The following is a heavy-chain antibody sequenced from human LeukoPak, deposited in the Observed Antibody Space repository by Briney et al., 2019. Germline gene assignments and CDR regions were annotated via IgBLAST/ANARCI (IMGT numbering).Heavy chain of an antibody. CDR3: ARGPHYYYGSGSYYPP. J-gene: IGHJ5*02. Sequence: ASVKVPCKASGYTFTSYGISWVRQAPGQGLEWMGWISAYNGNTNYAQKLQGRVTMTTDTSTSTAYMELRSLRSDDTAVYYCARGPHYYYGSGSYYPPWGQGTLVTVSS. D-gene: IGHD3-10*01. V-gene: IGHV1-18*01. CDR2: ISAYNGNT. CDR1: GYTFTSYG.